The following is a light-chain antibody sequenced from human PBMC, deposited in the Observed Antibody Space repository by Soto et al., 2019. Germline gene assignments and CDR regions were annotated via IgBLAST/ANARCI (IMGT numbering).Light chain of an antibody. J-gene: IGKJ2*01. CDR1: QSLVHSDGTTY. Sequence: DAVMTQSPLSLTVTLGQPASISCRSSQSLVHSDGTTYLHWLQQRPGQSPRRLIYKVSNRDSGVPDIFSGSGSATDFTLKISRVEAEDVGIYYCMQGTFWPYTFGQGTKLEIK. V-gene: IGKV2-30*02. CDR2: KVS. CDR3: MQGTFWPYT.